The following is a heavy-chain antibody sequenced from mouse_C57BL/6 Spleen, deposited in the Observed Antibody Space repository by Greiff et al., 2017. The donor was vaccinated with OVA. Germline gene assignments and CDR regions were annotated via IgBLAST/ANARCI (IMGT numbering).Heavy chain of an antibody. D-gene: IGHD1-1*01. Sequence: QVQLQQSGAELVKPGASVKISCKASGYAFSSYWMNWVKQRPGKGLEWIGQIYPGDGDTNYNGKFKGKATLTADKSSSTAYMQLSSLTSEDSAVYFCAREGDYYGSRDYWGQGTTLTVSS. CDR2: IYPGDGDT. CDR3: AREGDYYGSRDY. J-gene: IGHJ2*01. V-gene: IGHV1-80*01. CDR1: GYAFSSYW.